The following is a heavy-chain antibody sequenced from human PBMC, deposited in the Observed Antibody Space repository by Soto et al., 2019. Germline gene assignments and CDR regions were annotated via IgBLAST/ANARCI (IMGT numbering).Heavy chain of an antibody. CDR2: ISGSGGST. D-gene: IGHD3-22*01. CDR3: AHCDSSGYCIDH. V-gene: IGHV3-23*01. CDR1: GFTFSSYA. J-gene: IGHJ4*02. Sequence: PGGSLRLSCAASGFTFSSYAMSWVRQAPGKGLEWVSAISGSGGSTYYADSVKGRFTISRDNSKNTLYLQMNSLRAEDTAVYYCAHCDSSGYCIDHWGQGTLVTVSS.